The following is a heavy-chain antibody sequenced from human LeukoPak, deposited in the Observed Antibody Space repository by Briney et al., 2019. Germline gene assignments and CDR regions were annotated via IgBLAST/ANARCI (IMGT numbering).Heavy chain of an antibody. D-gene: IGHD6-13*01. Sequence: PGGSLRLSCAASGFTFSNYAMAWVRQAPGKGLEWASAISGNGGRTYSADSVQGRFTISRDNSKNTVYLQMDNLRAEDSAMYYCAKAHSISWPYAFDSWGRGTLVTVSS. J-gene: IGHJ4*02. V-gene: IGHV3-23*01. CDR3: AKAHSISWPYAFDS. CDR2: ISGNGGRT. CDR1: GFTFSNYA.